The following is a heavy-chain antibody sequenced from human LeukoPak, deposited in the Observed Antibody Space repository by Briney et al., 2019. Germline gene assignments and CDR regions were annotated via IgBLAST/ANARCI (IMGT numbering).Heavy chain of an antibody. CDR2: ISDSGGRT. Sequence: GGSLRLSCAVSGISLSNYCMSWVRPAPGEGREWVAGISDSGGRTTYADSVKGRFTMSRDNPKNTLYLQMNSLRAEDTAVYFCAKRGVVIRVILVGFHKEAYYFDSWGQGALVTVSS. CDR1: GISLSNYC. J-gene: IGHJ4*02. D-gene: IGHD3-22*01. V-gene: IGHV3-23*01. CDR3: AKRGVVIRVILVGFHKEAYYFDS.